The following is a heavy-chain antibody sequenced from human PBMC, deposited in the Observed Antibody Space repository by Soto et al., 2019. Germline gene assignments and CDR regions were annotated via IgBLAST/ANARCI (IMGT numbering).Heavy chain of an antibody. CDR1: GGSVSSNSYS. CDR3: ARAGALLWFGELLYSPWFISYSSGMDV. J-gene: IGHJ6*02. D-gene: IGHD3-10*01. CDR2: IYSTENT. Sequence: PSETLSLTCTVSGGSVSSNSYSWGWIRQSPGKGLEWIGIIYSTENTYYHPSLLSRVTISADTSMNEFSLRLSSVTAADTAVYYCARAGALLWFGELLYSPWFISYSSGMDVWGQGTTVTVSS. V-gene: IGHV4-39*01.